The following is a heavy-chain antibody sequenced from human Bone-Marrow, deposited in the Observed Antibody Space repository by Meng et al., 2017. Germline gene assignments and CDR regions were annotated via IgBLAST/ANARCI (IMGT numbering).Heavy chain of an antibody. Sequence: QGQGAQSGAEVKKPGASVTVSCKVSDYTLTSDGFSWVRQAPGQGLQWMGWINIYNGITNYGRNFQGRVTLTTDTSTSTGYMELRSLTSDDTAVYYCATRGNPYLDRWGQGTLVTVSS. CDR2: INIYNGIT. V-gene: IGHV1-18*04. J-gene: IGHJ4*02. CDR3: ATRGNPYLDR. CDR1: DYTLTSDG.